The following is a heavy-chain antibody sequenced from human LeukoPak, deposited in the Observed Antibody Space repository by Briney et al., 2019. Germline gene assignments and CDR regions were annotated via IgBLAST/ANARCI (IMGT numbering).Heavy chain of an antibody. CDR2: INHSGST. Sequence: PETLSLTCAVYGGSFSGYYWSWIRQPPGKGLEWIGEINHSGSTNYNPSLKSRVTISVDTSKNQFSLKLSSVTAADTAVYYCARGPKAARPLRYYYYYMDVWGKGTTVTVSS. D-gene: IGHD6-6*01. CDR3: ARGPKAARPLRYYYYYMDV. J-gene: IGHJ6*03. V-gene: IGHV4-34*01. CDR1: GGSFSGYY.